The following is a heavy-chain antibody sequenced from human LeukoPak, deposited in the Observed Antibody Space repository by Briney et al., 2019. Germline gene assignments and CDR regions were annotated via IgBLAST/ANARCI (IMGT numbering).Heavy chain of an antibody. V-gene: IGHV3-66*01. CDR3: ARDGNYGDYNWFDP. J-gene: IGHJ5*02. CDR1: GFTVSSNY. Sequence: PGGSLRLSCAASGFTVSSNYMSWVRQAPGKGLEWVSDIYSGGSTYYADSVKGRFTISRDNSKHTLYLQMISLRAEDTAVHYWARDGNYGDYNWFDPWSQGTLVTVSS. D-gene: IGHD4-17*01. CDR2: IYSGGST.